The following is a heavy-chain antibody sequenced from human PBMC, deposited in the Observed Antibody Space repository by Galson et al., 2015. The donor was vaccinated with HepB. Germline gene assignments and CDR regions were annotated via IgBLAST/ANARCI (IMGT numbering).Heavy chain of an antibody. D-gene: IGHD3-22*01. CDR3: ARGGTMMQI. J-gene: IGHJ3*02. V-gene: IGHV3-48*01. Sequence: SLRLSCAASGFRFYSYSMNWVRQTPGKGLEWVSYISSSSSIIKYADSVKDRFTISRDNAKNSLYLQMNSLRAEDTAVYYCARGGTMMQIWGQGTMVTVSS. CDR2: ISSSSSII. CDR1: GFRFYSYS.